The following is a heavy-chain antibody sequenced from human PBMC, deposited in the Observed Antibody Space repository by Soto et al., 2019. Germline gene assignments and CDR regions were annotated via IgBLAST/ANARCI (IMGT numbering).Heavy chain of an antibody. CDR3: TRETVAGITGLDY. CDR2: ISVSDAFI. Sequence: EVQLLESGGDLVQPGGSLRLSCAASGFNVGAFAVNWVRQAPGKGLEWVSGISVSDAFIYYADSVRGRFSISRDASDNILYLQMNSLRVHDTALYYCTRETVAGITGLDYWGPGTLVTVSS. D-gene: IGHD1-20*01. CDR1: GFNVGAFA. J-gene: IGHJ4*02. V-gene: IGHV3-23*01.